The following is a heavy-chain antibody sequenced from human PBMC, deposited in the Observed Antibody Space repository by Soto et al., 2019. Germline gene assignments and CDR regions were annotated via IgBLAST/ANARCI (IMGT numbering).Heavy chain of an antibody. J-gene: IGHJ4*02. V-gene: IGHV4-39*01. CDR1: GGSISSSSYY. CDR2: IYYSGCT. CDR3: ARYLEQIGYCSGGSCYGFDY. D-gene: IGHD2-15*01. Sequence: QLQLQESGPGLVKPSETLSLTCTVSGGSISSSSYYWGWIRQPPGKGLEWIGSIYYSGCTYYNPSLKSRVTISVETSKKQFSLKLRSVTAADTAVYYCARYLEQIGYCSGGSCYGFDYWGQGTLVTVSS.